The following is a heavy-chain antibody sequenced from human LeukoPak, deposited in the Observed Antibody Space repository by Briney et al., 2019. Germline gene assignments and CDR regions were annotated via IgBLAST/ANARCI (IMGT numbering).Heavy chain of an antibody. V-gene: IGHV3-74*01. CDR2: IKSDGSST. CDR3: VRDNRSYNFDY. D-gene: IGHD1-26*01. CDR1: GFTFSRYW. Sequence: GALRLSCAASGFTFSRYWMHWVRQAPGKGLVWVSCIKSDGSSTSNADSAKGRFTISRDNAKNTVYLQMNSLRAEDTAVYYCVRDNRSYNFDYWGQGTLVTVSS. J-gene: IGHJ4*02.